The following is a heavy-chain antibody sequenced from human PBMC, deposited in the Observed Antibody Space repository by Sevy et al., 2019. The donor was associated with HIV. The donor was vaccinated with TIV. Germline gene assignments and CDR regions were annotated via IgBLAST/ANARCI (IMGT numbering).Heavy chain of an antibody. CDR3: EKFGYYYESGGYYWYFDF. V-gene: IGHV3-23*01. Sequence: GGSLRLSCAASGFIFSDYAMSWVRQAPGKGLEWVSSISGGDDSTYYADSVKGRFTVSRDNSKNTPYLQMNTLRAEDRGLYYGEKFGYYYESGGYYWYFDFWGRGTLVTVSS. CDR2: ISGGDDST. CDR1: GFIFSDYA. D-gene: IGHD3-22*01. J-gene: IGHJ2*01.